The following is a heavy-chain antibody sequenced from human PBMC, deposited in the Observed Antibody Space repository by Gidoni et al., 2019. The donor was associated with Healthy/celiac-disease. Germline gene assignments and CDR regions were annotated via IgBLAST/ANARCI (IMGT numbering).Heavy chain of an antibody. J-gene: IGHJ4*02. CDR1: GGSISSGGYY. CDR2: IYYSGST. Sequence: QVQLQESGPGLVKPSQTLSLTCTVSGGSISSGGYYWSWIRQHPGKVLEWIGYIYYSGSTYYNPSLKSRVTISVDTSKNQFSLKLSSVTAADTAVYYCARVLGYCTNGVCPETQFDYWGQGTLVTVSS. CDR3: ARVLGYCTNGVCPETQFDY. D-gene: IGHD2-8*01. V-gene: IGHV4-31*03.